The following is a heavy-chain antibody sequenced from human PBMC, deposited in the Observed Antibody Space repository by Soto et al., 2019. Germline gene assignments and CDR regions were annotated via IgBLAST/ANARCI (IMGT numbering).Heavy chain of an antibody. CDR1: GYTFTGYY. J-gene: IGHJ6*02. CDR3: ARDRQDFWSGYDSDWYYYYGMDV. CDR2: VNPNSGGT. D-gene: IGHD3-3*01. Sequence: GASVKVSCKASGYTFTGYYMHWVRQAPGQGLEWMGWVNPNSGGTNYAQKFQGWVTMTRDTSISTAYMELSRLRSDDTAVYYCARDRQDFWSGYDSDWYYYYGMDVWGQGTTVTVSS. V-gene: IGHV1-2*04.